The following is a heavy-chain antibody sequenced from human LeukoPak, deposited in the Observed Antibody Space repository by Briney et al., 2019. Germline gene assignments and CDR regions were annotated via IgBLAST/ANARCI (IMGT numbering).Heavy chain of an antibody. Sequence: SETLSLTCNVSGGSIGSDHWSWIRQSPGKGLEWIGDIYYSGSTNYNPSLKSRVTLLVDMSKNQFSLKVRSVTAVDTATYYCARNRWGTGASFDSWGQGTLVTVSS. CDR1: GGSIGSDH. D-gene: IGHD4-23*01. J-gene: IGHJ4*02. V-gene: IGHV4-59*01. CDR3: ARNRWGTGASFDS. CDR2: IYYSGST.